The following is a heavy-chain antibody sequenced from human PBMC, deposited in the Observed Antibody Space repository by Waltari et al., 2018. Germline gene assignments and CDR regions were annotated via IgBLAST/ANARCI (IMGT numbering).Heavy chain of an antibody. J-gene: IGHJ3*02. CDR3: AKAKVYDYLIGDAFDI. Sequence: EVQLVESGGGLVQPGRSLRLSCAASGFTFDDYAMHWVRQAPGKGLEWVSGISWNSGSIGYADSVKGRFTISRDNAKNSLYLQMNSLRAEDMALYYCAKAKVYDYLIGDAFDIWGQGTMVTVSS. CDR1: GFTFDDYA. CDR2: ISWNSGSI. V-gene: IGHV3-9*03. D-gene: IGHD3-16*01.